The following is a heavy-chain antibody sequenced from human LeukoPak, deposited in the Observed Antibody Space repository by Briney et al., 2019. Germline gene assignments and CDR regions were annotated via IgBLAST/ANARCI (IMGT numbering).Heavy chain of an antibody. CDR1: GLIFSTYW. J-gene: IGHJ4*02. V-gene: IGHV3-7*03. CDR3: AREGVTTTDY. CDR2: IKQDGREK. Sequence: GGSLRLSCAASGLIFSTYWMSWVRQAPGKGLEWVANIKQDGREKYYVDSVKGRFTISRDNAKNSLYLQMNSLRAEDTAVYYCAREGVTTTDYWGQGTLVTVSS. D-gene: IGHD3-10*01.